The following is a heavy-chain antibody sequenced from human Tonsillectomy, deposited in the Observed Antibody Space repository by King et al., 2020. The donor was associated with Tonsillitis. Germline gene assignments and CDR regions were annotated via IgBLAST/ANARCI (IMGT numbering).Heavy chain of an antibody. CDR1: GFTFSSYG. CDR3: AKGVIMHYYYGMDV. J-gene: IGHJ6*02. D-gene: IGHD3-3*01. Sequence: VQLVESGGGVVQPGGSLRLSCAASGFTFSSYGMHWVRQAPGKGLEWVAFIRSDGNYKYYADSVKGRFTISRDNSKNTLYLQMNSLIAEDTAVYYCAKGVIMHYYYGMDVWGQGTTVTVSS. CDR2: IRSDGNYK. V-gene: IGHV3-30*02.